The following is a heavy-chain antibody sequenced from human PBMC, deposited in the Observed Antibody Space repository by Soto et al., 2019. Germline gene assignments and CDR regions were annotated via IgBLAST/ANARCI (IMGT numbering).Heavy chain of an antibody. CDR2: ISGSGGST. Sequence: EVQLLESGGGLVQPGGSLRLSCAASGFTFSSYAMSWVRQAPGKGLEWVSAISGSGGSTYYADSVKGRFTISRDNSKNXLYLQMNSLRAEDTAVYYCAKQSSYYYDSSGYPDYWGQGTLVTVSS. CDR3: AKQSSYYYDSSGYPDY. V-gene: IGHV3-23*01. D-gene: IGHD3-22*01. J-gene: IGHJ4*02. CDR1: GFTFSSYA.